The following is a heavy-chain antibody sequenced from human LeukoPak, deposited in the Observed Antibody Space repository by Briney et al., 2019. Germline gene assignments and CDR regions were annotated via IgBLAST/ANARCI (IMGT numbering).Heavy chain of an antibody. CDR3: ARASDPWLQLT. D-gene: IGHD5-24*01. J-gene: IGHJ5*02. Sequence: GGSLRLSCAASGFTFSNYWMIWVRQAPGKGMEWVGNIKQDGSEKRYADSVRGRFSISRDNAQTSLYLQMNSLRAEDTAVYYCARASDPWLQLTWGQGTLVTVSS. CDR1: GFTFSNYW. CDR2: IKQDGSEK. V-gene: IGHV3-7*05.